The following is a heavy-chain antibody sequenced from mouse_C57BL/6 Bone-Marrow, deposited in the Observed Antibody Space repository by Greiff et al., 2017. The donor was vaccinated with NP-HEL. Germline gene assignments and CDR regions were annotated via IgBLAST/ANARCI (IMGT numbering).Heavy chain of an antibody. J-gene: IGHJ1*03. CDR1: GFSLTSYG. CDR2: IWSGGST. CDR3: ARNDYGSRYWYFDV. Sequence: VQLKESGPGLVQPSQSLSITCTVSGFSLTSYGVHWVRQSPGKGLEWLGVIWSGGSTDYNAAFISRLSISKDNSKSQVFFKMNSLQADDTAIYYCARNDYGSRYWYFDVWGTGTTVTVSS. V-gene: IGHV2-2*01. D-gene: IGHD1-1*01.